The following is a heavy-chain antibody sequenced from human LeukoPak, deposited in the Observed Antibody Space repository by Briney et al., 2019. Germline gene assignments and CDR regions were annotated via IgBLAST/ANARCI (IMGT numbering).Heavy chain of an antibody. CDR1: GFTLSNYS. D-gene: IGHD4-17*01. V-gene: IGHV3-21*01. CDR3: ARDLAYGDDGL. Sequence: GGSLRLSCAASGFTLSNYSMNWVRQAPGKGLEWVAFIRSSSSYIFYADSLKGRFTISRDNTKNSLYLQMNSLRADDTAVYYCARDLAYGDDGLWGQGTLVTVSS. J-gene: IGHJ4*02. CDR2: IRSSSSYI.